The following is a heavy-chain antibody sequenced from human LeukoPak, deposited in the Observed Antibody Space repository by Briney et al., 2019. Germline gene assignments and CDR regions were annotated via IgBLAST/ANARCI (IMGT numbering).Heavy chain of an antibody. CDR3: ARDRTTGEVDY. CDR2: IWYDGSNK. D-gene: IGHD2/OR15-2a*01. CDR1: GFTLNTYG. Sequence: GGSLRLSCAASGFTLNTYGMHWVRQAPGKGLEWVAVIWYDGSNKYYADSVKGRFTISRDNSKNTLYLQMNSLRAEDTAVYYCARDRTTGEVDYWGQGTLVTVSS. J-gene: IGHJ4*02. V-gene: IGHV3-33*01.